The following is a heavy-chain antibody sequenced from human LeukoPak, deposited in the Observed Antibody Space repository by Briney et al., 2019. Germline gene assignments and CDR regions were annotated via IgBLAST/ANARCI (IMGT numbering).Heavy chain of an antibody. Sequence: SETLSLTCTVSGGSISSYYWSWIRQPAGKGLEWIGRIYTSGSTDYNPSLKSRVTMSVDTSKNQFSLKLSSVTAADTAVYYCARGRVVVVAASYYYGMDVWGQGTTVTVSS. CDR1: GGSISSYY. CDR3: ARGRVVVVAASYYYGMDV. J-gene: IGHJ6*02. D-gene: IGHD2-15*01. V-gene: IGHV4-4*07. CDR2: IYTSGST.